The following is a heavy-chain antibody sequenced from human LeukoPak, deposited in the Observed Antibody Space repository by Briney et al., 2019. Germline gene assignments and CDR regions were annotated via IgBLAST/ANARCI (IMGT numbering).Heavy chain of an antibody. CDR2: IKQDGSEK. Sequence: GGSLRLSCAASGFTFSGYWMSWVRQAPGKGLEWVANIKQDGSEKYYVDSVKGRFTISRDNAKTSLYLQMNSLRAEDTAVYYCAREPWGYSCSSDHWGQGTLVTVSS. CDR1: GFTFSGYW. V-gene: IGHV3-7*03. D-gene: IGHD5-12*01. CDR3: AREPWGYSCSSDH. J-gene: IGHJ5*02.